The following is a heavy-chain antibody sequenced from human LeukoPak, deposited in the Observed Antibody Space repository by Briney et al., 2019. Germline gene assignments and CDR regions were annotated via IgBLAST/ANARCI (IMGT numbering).Heavy chain of an antibody. CDR3: AKLGCSGGSCYRTPFDY. CDR2: ISGSGGST. V-gene: IGHV3-23*01. Sequence: GGSLRLSCAASGFTFSSYAMSWVRQAPGKGLEWVSAISGSGGSTYYADSVKGRFTISRDNSKNTLYLQTNSLRAEDTAVYYCAKLGCSGGSCYRTPFDYWGQGTLVTVSS. J-gene: IGHJ4*02. CDR1: GFTFSSYA. D-gene: IGHD2-15*01.